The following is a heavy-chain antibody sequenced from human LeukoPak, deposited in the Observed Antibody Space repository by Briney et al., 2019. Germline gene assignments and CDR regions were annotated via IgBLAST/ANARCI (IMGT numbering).Heavy chain of an antibody. CDR2: ISYDGSNK. CDR3: ANSPSRVEMATIPPDY. V-gene: IGHV3-30*18. D-gene: IGHD5-24*01. CDR1: GFTFSSYG. J-gene: IGHJ4*02. Sequence: GGSLRLSCTASGFTFSSYGMHWVRQAPGKGLEWVAVISYDGSNKKYADSVKGRYTISRDNSKNTLYLQMNSLRAEDTAVYYCANSPSRVEMATIPPDYWGQGTLVTVSP.